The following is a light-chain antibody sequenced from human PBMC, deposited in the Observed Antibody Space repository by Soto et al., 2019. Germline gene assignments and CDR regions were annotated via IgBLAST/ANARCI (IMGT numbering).Light chain of an antibody. CDR3: QKYYSTLT. CDR2: WAS. CDR1: QSVLYSSNNKNY. V-gene: IGKV4-1*01. J-gene: IGKJ4*01. Sequence: DIVMTQSPDSLAVSLGERANINCKSSQSVLYSSNNKNYLAWYQQKPGQPPKLLIYWASTRESGVPDRFSGSGSGTDFTLTISSLQAEDVAVYYCQKYYSTLTFGGGTKVEIK.